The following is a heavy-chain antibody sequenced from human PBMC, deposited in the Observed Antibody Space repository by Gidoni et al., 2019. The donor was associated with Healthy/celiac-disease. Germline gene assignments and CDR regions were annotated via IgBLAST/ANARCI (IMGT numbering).Heavy chain of an antibody. J-gene: IGHJ4*02. CDR1: GFTFSSYS. D-gene: IGHD3-3*01. CDR3: ARDAITIFGVIINGLDY. Sequence: EVQLVESGGGLVKPGGSLRLSCAASGFTFSSYSINWVRQAPGKGLGWVSSISSSSSYIYYADSVKGRFTISRDNAKNSLYLQMNSLRAEDTAVYYCARDAITIFGVIINGLDYWGQGTLVTVSS. V-gene: IGHV3-21*01. CDR2: ISSSSSYI.